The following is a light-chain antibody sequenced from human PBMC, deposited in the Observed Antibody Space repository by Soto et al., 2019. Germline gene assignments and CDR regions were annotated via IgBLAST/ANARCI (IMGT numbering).Light chain of an antibody. CDR1: QSVSSY. CDR3: QQRSNWPPYT. CDR2: DAS. Sequence: EIVLTQSPATLSLSPGERATLSCRASQSVSSYLAWYQQKPGQSPRLLIYDASNRATGIPARFSGSGSGTDFTLTISSLEPADFAVYYCQQRSNWPPYTFGQGTKLETK. V-gene: IGKV3-11*01. J-gene: IGKJ2*01.